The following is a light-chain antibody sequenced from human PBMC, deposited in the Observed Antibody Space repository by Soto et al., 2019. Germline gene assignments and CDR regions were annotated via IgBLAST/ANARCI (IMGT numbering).Light chain of an antibody. Sequence: QSVLTQPPSASGTPGQRVAISCSGGSSNIGTNPVNWYLHLPGTAPNLLIYSDNQRPSGVPDRFSGSKFGTLASLTMSGLEYEDEADYFCSAWDDSIYGPVFGGGSKLTVL. CDR2: SDN. CDR1: SSNIGTNP. CDR3: SAWDDSIYGPV. J-gene: IGLJ2*01. V-gene: IGLV1-44*01.